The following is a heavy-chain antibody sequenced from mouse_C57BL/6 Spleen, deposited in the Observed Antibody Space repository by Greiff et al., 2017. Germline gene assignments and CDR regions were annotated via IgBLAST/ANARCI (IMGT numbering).Heavy chain of an antibody. J-gene: IGHJ2*01. Sequence: QVQLKESGAELARPGASVKMSCKASGYTFTSYTMHWVKQRPGQGLEWIGYINPSSGYTKYNQKFKDKATLTADKSSSTAYMQLSSLTSEDSAVYYGAITGTNGYFDYWGQGTTLTVSS. CDR2: INPSSGYT. D-gene: IGHD4-1*01. V-gene: IGHV1-4*01. CDR1: GYTFTSYT. CDR3: AITGTNGYFDY.